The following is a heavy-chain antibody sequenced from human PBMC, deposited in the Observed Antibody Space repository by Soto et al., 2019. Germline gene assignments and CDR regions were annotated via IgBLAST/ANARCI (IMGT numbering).Heavy chain of an antibody. CDR3: ASGAAGSCILGS. CDR1: GFTFSNSG. Sequence: QVQLVESGGGVVQPGRSLRLSCAASGFTFSNSGMHWVRQAAGKGLEWVALIWYDGTNKYYADSVKGRFIISRDNAENTLYLELNSLRVEDTAVYYCASGAAGSCILGSWGQGTLGTVSS. CDR2: IWYDGTNK. V-gene: IGHV3-33*08. J-gene: IGHJ5*02. D-gene: IGHD2-8*02.